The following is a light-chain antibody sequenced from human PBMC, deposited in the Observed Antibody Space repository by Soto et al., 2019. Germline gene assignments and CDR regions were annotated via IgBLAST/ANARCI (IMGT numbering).Light chain of an antibody. CDR2: EGN. V-gene: IGLV2-23*01. CDR3: CSYTGSSTS. CDR1: SSDVGSYNL. J-gene: IGLJ3*02. Sequence: QSVPTQPASVSGSPGQSITMSCAGASSDVGSYNLVSWYQQYPGKAPKLIIYEGNKRPSGVSNRFSGSGSGNTASLTISGLQAEDAADYYCCSYTGSSTSFGGGTKVTVL.